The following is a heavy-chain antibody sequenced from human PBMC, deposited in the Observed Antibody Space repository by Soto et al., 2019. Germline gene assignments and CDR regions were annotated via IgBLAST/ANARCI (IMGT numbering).Heavy chain of an antibody. Sequence: QVQLVESGGGVVQPGGSLRLSCAASGFSFSSYGIHWVRQAPGKGLEWVAVISNEGSIQYYADSVKGRFTISRDNSENTVFLQINSLRGEDTAVYYCAKEGGTLGTSASYGFDYWGQGSRVTVSS. CDR1: GFSFSSYG. CDR3: AKEGGTLGTSASYGFDY. CDR2: ISNEGSIQ. D-gene: IGHD3-16*01. V-gene: IGHV3-30*18. J-gene: IGHJ4*02.